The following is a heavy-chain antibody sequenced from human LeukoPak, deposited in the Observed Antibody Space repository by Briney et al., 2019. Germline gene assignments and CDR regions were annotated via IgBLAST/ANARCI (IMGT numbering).Heavy chain of an antibody. CDR3: AKDEKGYSSGWYVNY. V-gene: IGHV3-74*01. CDR1: GFTFSSYW. CDR2: INSDGSST. Sequence: GGSLRPSCAASGFTFSSYWMHWVRQAPGKGLVWVSRINSDGSSTSYADSVKGRFTISRDNAKNSLYLQMNSLRAEDTAVYYCAKDEKGYSSGWYVNYWGQGTLVTVSS. J-gene: IGHJ4*02. D-gene: IGHD6-19*01.